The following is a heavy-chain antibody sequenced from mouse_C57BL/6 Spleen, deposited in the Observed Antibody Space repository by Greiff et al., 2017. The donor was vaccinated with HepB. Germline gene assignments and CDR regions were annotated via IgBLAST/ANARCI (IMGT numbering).Heavy chain of an antibody. CDR3: ARTLFTTGMAY. V-gene: IGHV1-55*01. Sequence: QVQLKQPGAELVKPGASVKMSCKASGYTFTSYWITWVKQRPGQGLEWIGDIYPGSGSTNYNEKFKSKATLTVDTSSSTAYMQLSSLTSEDSAVYYCARTLFTTGMAYWGQGTLVTVSA. CDR2: IYPGSGST. J-gene: IGHJ3*01. CDR1: GYTFTSYW. D-gene: IGHD1-1*01.